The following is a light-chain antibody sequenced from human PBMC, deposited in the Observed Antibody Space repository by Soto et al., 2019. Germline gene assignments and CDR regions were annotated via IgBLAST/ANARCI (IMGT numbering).Light chain of an antibody. CDR2: EAS. Sequence: DIHMTQSPSTLSASVGNRVTITCRASQNINSWLAWYQQKPGKAPKLLIYEASSLEKGVPARFGGSGSGTEFTLTISILQPDDFATYYCQQYNVYSWAFGQGTKWIS. V-gene: IGKV1-5*03. CDR1: QNINSW. J-gene: IGKJ1*01. CDR3: QQYNVYSWA.